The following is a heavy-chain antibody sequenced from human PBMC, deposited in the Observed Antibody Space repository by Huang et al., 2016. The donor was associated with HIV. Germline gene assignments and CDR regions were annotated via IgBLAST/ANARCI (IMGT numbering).Heavy chain of an antibody. Sequence: QVQLVQSGTEVKKPGSSVKVSCKASGDTFSNYAITGVRQAPGQGLEWMGGIIPGVGSANYAQMFQGRVTITADESTSTAYMQLSSLRSEDTAVYYCARGPRWLQFRYMDVWGKGTTVTVSS. CDR1: GDTFSNYA. CDR3: ARGPRWLQFRYMDV. J-gene: IGHJ6*03. D-gene: IGHD5-12*01. V-gene: IGHV1-69*13. CDR2: IIPGVGSA.